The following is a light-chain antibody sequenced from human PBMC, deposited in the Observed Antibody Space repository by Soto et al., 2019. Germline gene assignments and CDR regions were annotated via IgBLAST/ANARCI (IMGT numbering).Light chain of an antibody. Sequence: DIQMTQSPSTLSASVGDRVTITCRASQSISNWLAWYQQRPGKAPKLLIYKASNLESGVPTRISGSGSGTEFTLTISSLQSEDFAVYYCQQYNSWPLTFGGGTKVDIK. V-gene: IGKV1-5*03. CDR1: QSISNW. CDR2: KAS. J-gene: IGKJ4*01. CDR3: QQYNSWPLT.